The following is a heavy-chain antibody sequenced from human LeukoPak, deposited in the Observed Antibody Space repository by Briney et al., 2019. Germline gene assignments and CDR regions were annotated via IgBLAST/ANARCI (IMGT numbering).Heavy chain of an antibody. CDR3: ARALYGSGSYIGY. D-gene: IGHD3-10*01. CDR1: GGSISSSNW. CDR2: IYHSGST. Sequence: SGTLSLTCAVSGGSISSSNWWSWVRQPPGKGLEWIGEIYHSGSTNYNSSLKSRVTISVDKSKNQFSLKLSSVTAADTAVYYCARALYGSGSYIGYWGQGTLVTVSS. J-gene: IGHJ4*02. V-gene: IGHV4-4*02.